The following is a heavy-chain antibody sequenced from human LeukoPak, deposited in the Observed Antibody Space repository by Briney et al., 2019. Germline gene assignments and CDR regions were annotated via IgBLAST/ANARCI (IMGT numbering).Heavy chain of an antibody. CDR3: ARGYCGGDCYEDGAFDI. CDR2: IYYSGST. V-gene: IGHV4-59*01. CDR1: GGSISSYY. J-gene: IGHJ3*02. D-gene: IGHD2-21*01. Sequence: SETLSLTCTVSGGSISSYYWSWIRQPPGKGLEWIGYIYYSGSTNYNPSLKSRVTISVDTSKNQFSLKLSSVTAADTAVYYCARGYCGGDCYEDGAFDIWGQGTMVTVSS.